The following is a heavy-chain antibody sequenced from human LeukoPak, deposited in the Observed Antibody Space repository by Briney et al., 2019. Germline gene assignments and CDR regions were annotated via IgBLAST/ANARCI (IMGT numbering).Heavy chain of an antibody. D-gene: IGHD3-3*01. CDR2: IYYSGTT. CDR3: ASANFSPFYDFWSGYNGFSKWFDP. Sequence: SETLSLTCAVSGYYIRSGYLWGWIRQPPRKGLEWLGRIYYSGTTYYNPSLKSRVTLSVDTSKNHFSLKLSSVTAADTAVYYCASANFSPFYDFWSGYNGFSKWFDPWGQGTLVTVSS. V-gene: IGHV4-38-2*01. J-gene: IGHJ5*02. CDR1: GYYIRSGYL.